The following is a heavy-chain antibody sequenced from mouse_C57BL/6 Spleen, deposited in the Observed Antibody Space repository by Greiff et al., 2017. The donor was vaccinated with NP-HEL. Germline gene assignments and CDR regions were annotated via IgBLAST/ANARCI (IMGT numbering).Heavy chain of an antibody. V-gene: IGHV5-17*01. Sequence: EVMLVESGGGLVKPGGSLKLSCAASGFTFSDYGMHWVRQAPEKGLEWVAYISSGSSTIYYADTVKGRFTISRDNAKNTLFLQMTSLRSEDTAMYYCARERSYDGYPYYFDYWGQGTTLTVSS. CDR1: GFTFSDYG. CDR2: ISSGSSTI. D-gene: IGHD2-3*01. CDR3: ARERSYDGYPYYFDY. J-gene: IGHJ2*01.